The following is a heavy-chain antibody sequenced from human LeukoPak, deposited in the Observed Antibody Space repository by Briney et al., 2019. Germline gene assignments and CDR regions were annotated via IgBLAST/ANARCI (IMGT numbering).Heavy chain of an antibody. CDR3: ARETGDDAFDI. D-gene: IGHD7-27*01. CDR1: GFTFSNYN. Sequence: PGGSLRLSCAASGFTFSNYNMNWVRQAPGKGLEWVSSISSSNNYIYYADSVKGRFTISRDNAKNSLYLQMNSLRAEDTAVYYCARETGDDAFDIWGQGTMVTVSS. CDR2: ISSSNNYI. V-gene: IGHV3-21*01. J-gene: IGHJ3*02.